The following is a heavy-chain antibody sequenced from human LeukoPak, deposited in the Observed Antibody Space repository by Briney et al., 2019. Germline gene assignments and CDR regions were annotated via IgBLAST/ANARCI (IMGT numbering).Heavy chain of an antibody. V-gene: IGHV4-34*01. D-gene: IGHD2-15*01. CDR1: GGSFSGYY. CDR3: ARAVAGIVVVVAAKETDNWFDP. Sequence: SETLSLTCAVYGGSFSGYYWSWNRQPPGKGLEWIGEINHSGSTNYNPSLKSRVTISVDTSKNQFSLKLSSVTAADTAVYYCARAVAGIVVVVAAKETDNWFDPWGQGTLVTVSS. CDR2: INHSGST. J-gene: IGHJ5*02.